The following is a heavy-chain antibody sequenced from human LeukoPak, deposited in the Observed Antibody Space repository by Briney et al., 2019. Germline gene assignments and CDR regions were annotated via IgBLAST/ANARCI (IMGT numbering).Heavy chain of an antibody. V-gene: IGHV3-74*01. Sequence: GGSLRLSCAASGFTFSSYWMHWVRQAPGKGLVWVSRISSDGSSTSYADSVKGRFTVSRDNAKNTLYLQMNSLRAEDTAVYYCARVPKWELLDAFDIWGQGTMVTVSS. D-gene: IGHD1-26*01. J-gene: IGHJ3*02. CDR2: ISSDGSST. CDR1: GFTFSSYW. CDR3: ARVPKWELLDAFDI.